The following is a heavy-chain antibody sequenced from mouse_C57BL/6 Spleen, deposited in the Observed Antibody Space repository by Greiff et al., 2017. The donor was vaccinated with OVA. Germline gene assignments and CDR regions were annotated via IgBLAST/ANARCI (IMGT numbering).Heavy chain of an antibody. V-gene: IGHV1-55*01. CDR2: IYPGSGST. Sequence: QVQLQQPGAELVKPGASVKMSCKASGYTFTSYWITWVKQMPGQGLEWIGDIYPGSGSTNYNEKFKSKATLTVDTSSSTAYMQRSSLTSADSAVYYCAREDDYDPFGYWGQGTLVTVSA. CDR1: GYTFTSYW. CDR3: AREDDYDPFGY. J-gene: IGHJ3*01. D-gene: IGHD2-4*01.